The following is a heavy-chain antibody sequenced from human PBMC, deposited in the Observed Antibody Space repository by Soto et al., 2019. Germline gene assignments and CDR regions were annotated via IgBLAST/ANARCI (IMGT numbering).Heavy chain of an antibody. D-gene: IGHD1-26*01. Sequence: SVKVSCKASGGTFSSYAISWVRQAPGQGLEWMGGIIPIFGTANYAQKFQGRVTITADESTSTAYMELSSLRSEDTAMYYCARDHSGSYLPFFDYWGQAPLVTVSS. CDR3: ARDHSGSYLPFFDY. CDR2: IIPIFGTA. V-gene: IGHV1-69*13. CDR1: GGTFSSYA. J-gene: IGHJ4*02.